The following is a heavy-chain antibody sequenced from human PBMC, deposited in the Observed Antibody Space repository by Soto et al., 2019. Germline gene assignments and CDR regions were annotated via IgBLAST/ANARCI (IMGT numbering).Heavy chain of an antibody. D-gene: IGHD6-13*01. CDR2: INPSGGST. CDR1: GYTFTSYY. CDR3: ARMITAGAFDI. V-gene: IGHV1-46*03. Sequence: QVQLVQSGAEVKKPGASVKASCKASGYTFTSYYMHWVRQAPGQGLEWMGIINPSGGSTSYAQKFQGRVTMTRDTSTSTVYMELSSLRSEDTAVYYCARMITAGAFDICGQGTMVTVSS. J-gene: IGHJ3*02.